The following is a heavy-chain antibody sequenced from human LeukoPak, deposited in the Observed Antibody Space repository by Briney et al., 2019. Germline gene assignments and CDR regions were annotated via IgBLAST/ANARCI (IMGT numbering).Heavy chain of an antibody. D-gene: IGHD1-1*01. J-gene: IGHJ4*02. CDR3: AKDVTTGTLALDY. CDR2: ISGSGGST. CDR1: GFTFRSYA. V-gene: IGHV3-23*01. Sequence: GGSLRLSCAASGFTFRSYAMSWVRQAPGKGLEWVSTISGSGGSTYYADSVKGRFTISRDNSKNTLYLQMNSLRAEDTAVYYCAKDVTTGTLALDYWGQGALVTVSS.